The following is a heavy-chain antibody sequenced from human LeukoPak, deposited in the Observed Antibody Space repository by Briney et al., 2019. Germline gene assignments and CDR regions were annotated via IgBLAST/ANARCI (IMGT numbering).Heavy chain of an antibody. J-gene: IGHJ4*02. V-gene: IGHV4-59*05. CDR1: GGSISSYY. CDR3: ARQGTTVVTPSIN. Sequence: PSETLSLTCTVSGGSISSYYWSWIRQPPGKGPEWIGSIYYSGSTYYNPSLKSRVTISVDTSKNQFSLKLSSVTAADTAVYYCARQGTTVVTPSINWGQGTLVTVSS. CDR2: IYYSGST. D-gene: IGHD4-23*01.